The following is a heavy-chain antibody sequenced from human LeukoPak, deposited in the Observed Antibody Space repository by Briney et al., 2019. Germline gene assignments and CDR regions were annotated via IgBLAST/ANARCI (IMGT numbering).Heavy chain of an antibody. V-gene: IGHV4-31*03. D-gene: IGHD3-22*01. CDR2: IYYSGST. J-gene: IGHJ3*02. CDR3: ASSPSGYYYSAFDI. Sequence: SETLSLTCTVSGGSISSGGYYWSWIRQHSGKGLEWIGYIYYSGSTYYNPSLKSRVTISVDTSKNQFSLKLSSVTAADTAVYYCASSPSGYYYSAFDIWGQGTMVTVSS. CDR1: GGSISSGGYY.